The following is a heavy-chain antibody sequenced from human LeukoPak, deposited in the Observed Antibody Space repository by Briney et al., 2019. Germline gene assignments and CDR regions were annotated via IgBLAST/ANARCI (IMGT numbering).Heavy chain of an antibody. V-gene: IGHV1-69*13. D-gene: IGHD5-24*01. Sequence: ASVKVSCKASGGTFSSYAISWVRQAPGQGLEWMGGIIPIFGTANYAQKFQGRVTITADESTSTAYMELSSLRSEDTAVYYCARDLDGYNLRTSWFDPWGQGTLVTVSS. CDR3: ARDLDGYNLRTSWFDP. CDR1: GGTFSSYA. J-gene: IGHJ5*02. CDR2: IIPIFGTA.